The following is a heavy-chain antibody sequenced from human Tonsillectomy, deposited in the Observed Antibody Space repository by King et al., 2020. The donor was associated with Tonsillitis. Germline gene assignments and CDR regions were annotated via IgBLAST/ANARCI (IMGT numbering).Heavy chain of an antibody. CDR3: ARARYCSSTSCRHFDY. D-gene: IGHD2-2*01. CDR2: IYPGDSDT. CDR1: GYSFTSYW. Sequence: VQLVESGAEVKKPGESLKISCKGSGYSFTSYWIGWVRQMPGKGLEWMGIIYPGDSDTRYSPSFQGQVTISAAKSISTAYLQWSSLKASDTAMYYCARARYCSSTSCRHFDYWGQGTLVTVSS. J-gene: IGHJ4*02. V-gene: IGHV5-51*01.